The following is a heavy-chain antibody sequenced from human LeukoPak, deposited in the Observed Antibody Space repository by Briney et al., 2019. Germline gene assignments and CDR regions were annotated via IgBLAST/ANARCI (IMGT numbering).Heavy chain of an antibody. J-gene: IGHJ6*03. Sequence: PSETLSLTCTVSGGSISSYYWSWIRQPPGKGLEWIGYIDYSRSPNYNSSLQSRVTISIDMPKNQFSLTLRSVTAADTAVYYCARARGYSGYNYHYYYMDVWGKGTTVTISS. V-gene: IGHV4-59*01. CDR2: IDYSRSP. CDR1: GGSISSYY. D-gene: IGHD5-12*01. CDR3: ARARGYSGYNYHYYYMDV.